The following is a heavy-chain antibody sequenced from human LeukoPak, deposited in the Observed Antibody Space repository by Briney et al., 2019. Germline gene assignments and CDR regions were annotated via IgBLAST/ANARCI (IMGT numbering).Heavy chain of an antibody. CDR1: GGSFSGYY. CDR2: INHSGST. Sequence: SETLSLTCAVYGGSFSGYYWSWIRQPPGKGLEWIGEINHSGSTNYNPSLKSRVTISVDTSKNQFSLKLSSVTAADTAVYYCARRGLYYYDSSGYYPFDYWGQGTLVSVSS. J-gene: IGHJ4*02. CDR3: ARRGLYYYDSSGYYPFDY. D-gene: IGHD3-22*01. V-gene: IGHV4-34*01.